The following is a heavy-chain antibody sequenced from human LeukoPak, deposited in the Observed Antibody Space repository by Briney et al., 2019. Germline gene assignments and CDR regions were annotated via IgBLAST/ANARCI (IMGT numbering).Heavy chain of an antibody. J-gene: IGHJ4*02. CDR3: TTDPEYSSNWYPFIDY. CDR2: IKSKTDGGTT. CDR1: GFSFTNAW. V-gene: IGHV3-15*01. Sequence: GGSLRLSCAASGFSFTNAWMSWVRQAPGKGLEWVGRIKSKTDGGTTDYAAPVKGRFTISRDDSKDTLYLQMNSLKTEDTAMYFCTTDPEYSSNWYPFIDYWGQGTLVTVSS. D-gene: IGHD6-13*01.